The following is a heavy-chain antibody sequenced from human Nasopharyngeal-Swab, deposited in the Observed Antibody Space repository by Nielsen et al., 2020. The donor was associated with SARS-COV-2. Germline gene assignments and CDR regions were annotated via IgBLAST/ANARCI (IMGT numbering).Heavy chain of an antibody. V-gene: IGHV3-21*01. CDR1: GFAFSSYS. CDR3: ARDPIDY. CDR2: ISSSSSYI. J-gene: IGHJ4*02. Sequence: GESLKISCAASGFAFSSYSMNWVRQAPGKGLEWVSSISSSSSYIYYADSVKGRFTISRDNAKNSLYLQMNSLRAEDTAVYYCARDPIDYWGQGTLVTVSS.